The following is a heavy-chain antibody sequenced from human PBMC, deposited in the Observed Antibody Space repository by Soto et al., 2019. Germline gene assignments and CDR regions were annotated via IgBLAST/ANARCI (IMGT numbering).Heavy chain of an antibody. J-gene: IGHJ4*02. CDR2: INAGNGNT. CDR3: PRVRRPHIYGSYCPLDY. CDR1: GYTFTSYA. D-gene: IGHD1-26*01. Sequence: QVKLVQSGAEVKKPGASVKVSCKASGYTFTSYAMHWVRKAPGQRLEWMGWINAGNGNTKYSQKFQGRVTITRKTSASKAYMELSSLISEDTAVYYCPRVRRPHIYGSYCPLDYWGQGTLVTVSS. V-gene: IGHV1-3*01.